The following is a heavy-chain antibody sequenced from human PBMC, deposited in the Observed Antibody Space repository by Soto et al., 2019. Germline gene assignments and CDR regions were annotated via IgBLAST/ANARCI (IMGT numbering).Heavy chain of an antibody. V-gene: IGHV3-23*01. CDR2: ISGSGGST. CDR3: AKSRFQNDYGDYVGDWFDP. J-gene: IGHJ5*02. Sequence: GGSLRLSCAASGFTFSSYAMSWVRQAPGKGLEWVSAISGSGGSTYYADSVKGRFTISRDNSKNTLYLQMNSLRAEDTAVYYCAKSRFQNDYGDYVGDWFDPWGQGTLVTVS. D-gene: IGHD4-17*01. CDR1: GFTFSSYA.